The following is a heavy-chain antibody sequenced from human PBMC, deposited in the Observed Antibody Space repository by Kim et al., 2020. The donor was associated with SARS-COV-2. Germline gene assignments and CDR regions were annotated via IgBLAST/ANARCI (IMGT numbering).Heavy chain of an antibody. CDR2: ISAYNGNT. CDR3: ARDGTPAWDIVVVVAANWFDP. Sequence: ASVKVSCKASGYTFTSYGISWVRQAPGQGLEWMGWISAYNGNTNYAQKLQGRVTMTTDTSTSTAYMELRSLRSDDTAVYYCARDGTPAWDIVVVVAANWFDPWGQGTLVTVSS. V-gene: IGHV1-18*04. CDR1: GYTFTSYG. D-gene: IGHD2-15*01. J-gene: IGHJ5*02.